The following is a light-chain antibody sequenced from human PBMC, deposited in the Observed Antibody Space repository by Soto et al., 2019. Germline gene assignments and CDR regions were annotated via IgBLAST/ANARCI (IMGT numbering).Light chain of an antibody. CDR1: SSDVGGYNY. Sequence: QSVLTQPASVSGSPGQSITISCTGTSSDVGGYNYVSWYQQHPGKAPKLMIYEVSNRPSGGSNRFSGSTSGNTASLTISGLQADDEADYYCSSYTSSSTLVVFGGGTKLTVL. J-gene: IGLJ2*01. V-gene: IGLV2-14*01. CDR3: SSYTSSSTLVV. CDR2: EVS.